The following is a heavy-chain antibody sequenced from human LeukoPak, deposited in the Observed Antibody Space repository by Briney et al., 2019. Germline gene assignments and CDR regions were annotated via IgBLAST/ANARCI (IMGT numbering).Heavy chain of an antibody. J-gene: IGHJ4*02. CDR1: GYTFSDYA. Sequence: SCKASGYTFSDYAMTWVRQAPGKGLEWVATISGSGVMTYYADSVKGRFTVSGDNSKNTLYLQMSSLTAADTAVYYCAKDRSIGTYYTFDHWGQGTLVTVSS. D-gene: IGHD1-26*01. CDR3: AKDRSIGTYYTFDH. V-gene: IGHV3-23*01. CDR2: ISGSGVMT.